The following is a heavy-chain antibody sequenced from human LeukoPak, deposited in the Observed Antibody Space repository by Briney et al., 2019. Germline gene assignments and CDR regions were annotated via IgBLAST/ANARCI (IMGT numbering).Heavy chain of an antibody. V-gene: IGHV3-49*04. CDR1: GFTFGDYA. CDR2: IRSKAYGGTT. Sequence: PGGSLRLSCTASGFTFGDYAMSWVRQAPGKGLEWVGFIRSKAYGGTTEYAASVKGRFTISRDDSKSIAYLQMNSLKTEDTAVYYCTRDFMHYYDSSGYYRPYYYYMDVWGKGTTVTISS. J-gene: IGHJ6*03. D-gene: IGHD3-22*01. CDR3: TRDFMHYYDSSGYYRPYYYYMDV.